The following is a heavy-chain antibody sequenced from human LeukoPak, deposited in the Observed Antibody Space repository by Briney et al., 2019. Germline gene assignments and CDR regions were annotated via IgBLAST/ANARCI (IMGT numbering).Heavy chain of an antibody. D-gene: IGHD1-26*01. V-gene: IGHV4-4*07. CDR1: GGSISSYY. CDR3: ARDSKYSGSFDYYYYYMDV. CDR2: IYTSGST. Sequence: NASETLSLTCTVSGGSISSYYWSWIRQPAGKGLEWIGRIYTSGSTNYNPSLKSRVTMSVDTSKNQFSLKLSSVTAADTAVYYCARDSKYSGSFDYYYYYMDVWGKGTTVTISS. J-gene: IGHJ6*03.